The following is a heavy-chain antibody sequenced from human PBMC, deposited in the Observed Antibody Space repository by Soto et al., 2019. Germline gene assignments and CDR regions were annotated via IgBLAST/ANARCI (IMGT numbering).Heavy chain of an antibody. D-gene: IGHD3-16*01. CDR3: TVLQLGGKPPADY. J-gene: IGHJ4*02. CDR1: GYTFNNYG. CDR2: ISTNTGNT. Sequence: GASVKVSCKASGYTFNNYGITWVRQAPGQGLEWMGWISTNTGNTNYAQKIQDRVTMTTDTSTNTAYMELRSLRTEDTAMYYCTVLQLGGKPPADYWGQGTLVTVSS. V-gene: IGHV1-18*01.